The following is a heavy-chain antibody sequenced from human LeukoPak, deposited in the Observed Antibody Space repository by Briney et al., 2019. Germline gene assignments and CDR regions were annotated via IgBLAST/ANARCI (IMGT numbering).Heavy chain of an antibody. Sequence: GASVKVSCKASGYTFTGYYMHWVRQAPGQGLEWMGWMNPNSGNTGYAQKFQGRVTITRNTSISTAYMELSSLRSEDTAMYYCARGRYSSGRRLRFDPWGQGTLVTVSS. CDR3: ARGRYSSGRRLRFDP. D-gene: IGHD6-19*01. CDR1: GYTFTGYY. J-gene: IGHJ5*02. V-gene: IGHV1-8*03. CDR2: MNPNSGNT.